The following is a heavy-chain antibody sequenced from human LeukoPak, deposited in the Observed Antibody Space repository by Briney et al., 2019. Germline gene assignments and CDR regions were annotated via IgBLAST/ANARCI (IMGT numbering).Heavy chain of an antibody. Sequence: GGSLRLSCAASGFTFTSYAMSWVRQAPGKGLEWVSAISGSGGSTYYADSVKGRFTISRDNSKNTLYLQMNSLRAEDTAVYYCAKSGSSLARLTGYYDYWGQGTLVTVSS. CDR3: AKSGSSLARLTGYYDY. CDR2: ISGSGGST. J-gene: IGHJ4*02. CDR1: GFTFTSYA. V-gene: IGHV3-23*01. D-gene: IGHD3-9*01.